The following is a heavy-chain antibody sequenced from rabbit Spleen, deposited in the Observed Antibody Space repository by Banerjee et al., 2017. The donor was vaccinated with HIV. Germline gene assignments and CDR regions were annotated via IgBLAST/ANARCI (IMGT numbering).Heavy chain of an antibody. D-gene: IGHD4-1*01. CDR2: IYAAKGST. CDR1: GIDFTNYY. CDR3: ARAIVPWLGLTRLDL. J-gene: IGHJ3*01. V-gene: IGHV1S7*01. Sequence: QLTETGGGLVQPGGSLTLSCKASGIDFTNYYIYWVRQAPGKGLEWIGIIYAAKGSTDYASWVNGRFTISSDNAQSTVDLKMTSLTAADTATYFCARAIVPWLGLTRLDLWGPGTLVTVS.